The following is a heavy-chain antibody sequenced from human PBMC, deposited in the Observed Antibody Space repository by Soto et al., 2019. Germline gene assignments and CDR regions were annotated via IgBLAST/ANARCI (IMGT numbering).Heavy chain of an antibody. CDR1: GFTFSDYY. J-gene: IGHJ4*02. CDR3: PRVSTPPDY. Sequence: GGSLRLSCAASGFTFSDYYMSWIRQAPGKGLEWVSYISTSGSTINYADSVKGRFTISRDNAKNSLCLQMNSLRAEHTAVYYCPRVSTPPDYWGQGTLVTVSS. V-gene: IGHV3-11*01. D-gene: IGHD2-15*01. CDR2: ISTSGSTI.